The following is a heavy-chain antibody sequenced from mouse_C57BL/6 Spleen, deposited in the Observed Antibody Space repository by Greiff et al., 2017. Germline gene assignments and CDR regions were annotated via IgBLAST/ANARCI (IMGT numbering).Heavy chain of an antibody. D-gene: IGHD2-1*01. CDR3: ARDLLRFAY. J-gene: IGHJ3*01. V-gene: IGHV5-4*01. CDR1: GFTFSSYA. CDR2: ISDGGSYT. Sequence: EVQLVESGGGLVKPGGSLKLSCAASGFTFSSYAMSWVRQTPEKRLEWVATISDGGSYTYYPDNVKGRFTISRDNAKNNLYLQMSHLKSEDTAMYYCARDLLRFAYWGQGTLVTVSA.